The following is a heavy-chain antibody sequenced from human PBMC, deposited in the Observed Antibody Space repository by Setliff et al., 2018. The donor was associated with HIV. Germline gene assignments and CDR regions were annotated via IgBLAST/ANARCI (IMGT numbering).Heavy chain of an antibody. CDR2: IYPIDSDT. J-gene: IGHJ6*03. D-gene: IGHD2-2*01. CDR3: SRASDPSHRMPPTNYYYYMDV. CDR1: GYSFTNYW. Sequence: GESLKISCKGSGYSFTNYWVGWVRQMPGRGLEWMGIIYPIDSDTKYSPSFWGRVTISVDKSTNTAYLHWNSLRPADTAVYYCSRASDPSHRMPPTNYYYYMDVWGKGTKVTVSS. V-gene: IGHV5-51*01.